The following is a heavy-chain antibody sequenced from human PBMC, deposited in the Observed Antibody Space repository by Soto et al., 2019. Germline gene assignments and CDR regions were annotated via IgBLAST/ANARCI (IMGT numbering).Heavy chain of an antibody. CDR3: ARDRIAAATDYYYGMDV. CDR2: IIPIFGTA. V-gene: IGHV1-69*12. J-gene: IGHJ6*02. Sequence: QVQLVQSGAAVKKPGSSVKVSCKASGGTFSSYAISWVRQAPGQGLEWMGGIIPIFGTANYAQKFQGRVTITADESTSTAYMELSSLRSEDTAVYYCARDRIAAATDYYYGMDVWGQGTTVTVSS. CDR1: GGTFSSYA. D-gene: IGHD6-13*01.